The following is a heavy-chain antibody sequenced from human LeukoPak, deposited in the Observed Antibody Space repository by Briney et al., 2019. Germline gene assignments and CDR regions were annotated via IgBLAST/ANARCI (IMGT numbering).Heavy chain of an antibody. D-gene: IGHD5-18*01. CDR2: INSDESTI. J-gene: IGHJ4*02. V-gene: IGHV3-74*01. CDR1: GFTFSNYW. Sequence: GGSLRLSCATSGFTFSNYWMHWVRQAPGKGLQWVSRINSDESTINYADSVKGRFTVSRDNAKSTMYLQMNSLRAEDSAVYYCARALGYSYGYGIYWGQGTLVTVSS. CDR3: ARALGYSYGYGIY.